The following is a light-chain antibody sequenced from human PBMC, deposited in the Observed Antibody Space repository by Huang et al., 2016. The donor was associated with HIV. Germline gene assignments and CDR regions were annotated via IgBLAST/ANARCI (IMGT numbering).Light chain of an antibody. Sequence: EILMTQSPATLSVSSGGNATLSCRASQSVDTNLAWYQQRLGQAPSLLLNGASTRATGTPARFSGSGSGTEFTLTISGLQPEDFAIYICQQYNKWPPAFGQGTKLEIK. J-gene: IGKJ2*01. V-gene: IGKV3D-15*01. CDR2: GAS. CDR3: QQYNKWPPA. CDR1: QSVDTN.